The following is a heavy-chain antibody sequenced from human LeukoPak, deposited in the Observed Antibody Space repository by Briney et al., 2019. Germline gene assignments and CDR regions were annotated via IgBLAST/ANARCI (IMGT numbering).Heavy chain of an antibody. Sequence: GGSLRLSCAASGFTFDDYGMSWARQAPGKGLEWVSGINWNGGSTGYADSVKGRLTISRDNAKNSLYLQMNSLRAEDTALYYCARGGYSGYGLDYYYYMDVWGKGTTVTVSS. D-gene: IGHD5-12*01. CDR2: INWNGGST. V-gene: IGHV3-20*04. CDR1: GFTFDDYG. CDR3: ARGGYSGYGLDYYYYMDV. J-gene: IGHJ6*03.